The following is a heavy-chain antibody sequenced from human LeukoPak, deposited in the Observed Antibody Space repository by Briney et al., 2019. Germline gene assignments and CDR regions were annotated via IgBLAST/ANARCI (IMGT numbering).Heavy chain of an antibody. CDR1: GFTFGSYT. D-gene: IGHD6-19*01. CDR3: AKDAAVAGTPSAFDI. J-gene: IGHJ3*02. Sequence: GGSLRLSCAASGFTFGSYTMSWVRQAPGKGLEWVSAISGSGGSTYYADSVKGRFTISRDNSKNTLYLQMNSLRAEDTAVYYCAKDAAVAGTPSAFDIWGQGTMVTVSS. V-gene: IGHV3-23*01. CDR2: ISGSGGST.